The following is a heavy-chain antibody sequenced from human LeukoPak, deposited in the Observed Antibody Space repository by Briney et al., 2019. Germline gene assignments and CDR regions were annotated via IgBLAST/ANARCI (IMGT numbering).Heavy chain of an antibody. CDR1: EFDFSSHA. D-gene: IGHD5-18*01. V-gene: IGHV3-23*01. CDR3: AKDRYSYAFEYFDS. Sequence: PGGSLRLSCAASEFDFSSHAMTWVRQAPGKGLEWVSAISISGSKTYYADSVKGRFTISRDNSKNTLYLQMNSLRAEDTAVYYCAKDRYSYAFEYFDSWGQGTLVTVSS. J-gene: IGHJ4*02. CDR2: ISISGSKT.